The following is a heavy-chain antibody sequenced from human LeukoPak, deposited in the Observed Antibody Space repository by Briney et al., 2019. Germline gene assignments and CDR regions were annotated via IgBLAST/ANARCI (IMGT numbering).Heavy chain of an antibody. Sequence: GGSLRLSCAASGFTFSSYAMSWVRQAPGKGLEWVSAISGSGGSTYYADSVKGRFTISRDNSKNTLYLQMNSLRAEDTAVYYCASGYVAAGYYGMDVWGQGTTVTVSS. CDR2: ISGSGGST. CDR3: ASGYVAAGYYGMDV. CDR1: GFTFSSYA. D-gene: IGHD5-12*01. J-gene: IGHJ6*02. V-gene: IGHV3-23*01.